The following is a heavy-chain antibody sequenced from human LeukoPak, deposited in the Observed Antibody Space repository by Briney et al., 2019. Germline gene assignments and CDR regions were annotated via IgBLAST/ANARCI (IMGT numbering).Heavy chain of an antibody. D-gene: IGHD6-19*01. CDR1: GGPIRTYY. V-gene: IGHV4-59*01. J-gene: IGHJ4*02. CDR3: ARVHEGSSGWYRVIDY. CDR2: ISYSGST. Sequence: PSETLSLTCIVSGGPIRTYYWSWIRQPPGKGLEWIGYISYSGSTNYNPSLKSRVTISVDTFKNQFSLKLSSVTAADTAVYYCARVHEGSSGWYRVIDYWGQGTLVTVSS.